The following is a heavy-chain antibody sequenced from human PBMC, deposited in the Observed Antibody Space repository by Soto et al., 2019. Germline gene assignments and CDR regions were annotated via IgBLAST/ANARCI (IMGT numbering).Heavy chain of an antibody. J-gene: IGHJ4*02. D-gene: IGHD5-12*01. Sequence: PGGSLRLSCAASGFTFSSYPMSWVRQAPGQGLEWVSGIVASGGITYYADSVKGRFTISRDNSKNTLYLQMNSLRAEDTAVYYCAKNSAATIRVGYDYWGQGTLVTVPS. CDR1: GFTFSSYP. V-gene: IGHV3-23*01. CDR2: IVASGGIT. CDR3: AKNSAATIRVGYDY.